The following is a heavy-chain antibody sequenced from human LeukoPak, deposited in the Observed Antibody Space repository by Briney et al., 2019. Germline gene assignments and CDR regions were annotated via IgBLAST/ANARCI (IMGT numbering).Heavy chain of an antibody. Sequence: SETLSLTCTVSGGSISSGSYYWGWIRQPPGKGLEWIGEINHSGSTNYNPSLKSRVTISVDTSKNQFSLKLSSVTAADTAVYYCARRSPGITMVRGVIRSVYFDYWGQGTLVTVSS. D-gene: IGHD3-10*01. J-gene: IGHJ4*02. CDR3: ARRSPGITMVRGVIRSVYFDY. CDR2: INHSGST. CDR1: GGSISSGSYY. V-gene: IGHV4-39*07.